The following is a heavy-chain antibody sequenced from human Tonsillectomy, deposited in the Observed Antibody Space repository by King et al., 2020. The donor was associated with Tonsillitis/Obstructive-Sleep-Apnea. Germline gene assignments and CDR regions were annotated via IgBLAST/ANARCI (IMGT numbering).Heavy chain of an antibody. J-gene: IGHJ4*02. Sequence: QLVQSGGGVVQPGRSLRLSCAASGFTFSSYGMHWVRQAPGKGLEWVAVISYDGSNKYYADSVKGRFTISRDNSKNTLYLQMNSLGAEDTAVYYCAKAAGFPVTSIDYWGQGTLVTVSS. CDR3: AKAAGFPVTSIDY. V-gene: IGHV3-30*18. CDR1: GFTFSSYG. CDR2: ISYDGSNK. D-gene: IGHD2-21*01.